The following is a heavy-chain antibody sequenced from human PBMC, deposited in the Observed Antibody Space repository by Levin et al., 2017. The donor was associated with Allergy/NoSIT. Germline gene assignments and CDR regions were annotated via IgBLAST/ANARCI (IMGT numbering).Heavy chain of an antibody. J-gene: IGHJ4*02. CDR1: GFTFSASA. CDR2: VRSKANSYAT. CDR3: AKGGCSATSCLDY. D-gene: IGHD2-2*01. V-gene: IGHV3-73*01. Sequence: ASVKVSCAASGFTFSASAMHWVRQASGKGLEWVGRVRSKANSYATAYAASVEGRFTISRDDSKNTAYLQMNSLKIEDTAVYYCAKGGCSATSCLDYWGQGTLVTVSS.